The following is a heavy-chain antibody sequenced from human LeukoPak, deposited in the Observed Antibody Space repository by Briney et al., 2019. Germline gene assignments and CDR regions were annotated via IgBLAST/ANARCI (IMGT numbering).Heavy chain of an antibody. CDR2: INPDSGGT. D-gene: IGHD6-19*01. CDR3: AREGSGWYGNFDY. V-gene: IGHV1-2*02. Sequence: ASVKVSCKASGYTFTAYYMHWVRQAPGQGLEWMGWINPDSGGTNYAQKFQGRVTLTKDTSVSTGYMELSRLRSDDTAVYYCAREGSGWYGNFDYWGQGTLVTVSS. CDR1: GYTFTAYY. J-gene: IGHJ4*02.